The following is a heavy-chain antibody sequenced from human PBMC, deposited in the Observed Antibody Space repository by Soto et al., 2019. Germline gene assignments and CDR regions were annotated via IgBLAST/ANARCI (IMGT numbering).Heavy chain of an antibody. CDR3: AKDLVRSCYGAVYYGLDV. CDR1: GFTFSSYA. D-gene: IGHD2-15*01. J-gene: IGHJ6*02. Sequence: EVQLLESGGGLVQPERSLRLSCAPSGFTFSSYAMTWVRQAPGKGLEWVSGISGSGAGTFYADSVKGRFIISRDNSKNTLYLQMNSLRAEDTAVYYCAKDLVRSCYGAVYYGLDVWGQGTTVTVSS. CDR2: ISGSGAGT. V-gene: IGHV3-23*01.